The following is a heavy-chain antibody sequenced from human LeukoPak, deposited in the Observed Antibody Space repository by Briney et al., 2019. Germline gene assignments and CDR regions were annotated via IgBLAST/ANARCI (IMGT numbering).Heavy chain of an antibody. CDR1: GFTFSSYG. Sequence: GGSLRLSCAASGFTFSSYGMHWVRQAPGKGLEWVAVISYDGSNKYYADSVKGRFTIPRDNSKNTLYLQMNSLRAEDTAVYYCARDETGWLQLRSPFDYWGQGTLVTVSS. CDR2: ISYDGSNK. CDR3: ARDETGWLQLRSPFDY. V-gene: IGHV3-30*03. D-gene: IGHD5-24*01. J-gene: IGHJ4*02.